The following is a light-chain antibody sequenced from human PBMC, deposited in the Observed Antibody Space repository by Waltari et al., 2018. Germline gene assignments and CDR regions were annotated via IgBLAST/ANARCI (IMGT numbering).Light chain of an antibody. CDR1: QGVRSW. CDR3: QQAHTFPPT. V-gene: IGKV1-12*01. CDR2: AAS. Sequence: DIQMTQSPSSVSAPVGDRVTITCRASQGVRSWLAWYQQKPGKAPNLLIYAASSLQSGVPSRFSGSGSGTDFTLTISSLQPEDFATYYCQQAHTFPPTFGPGTKVHI. J-gene: IGKJ3*01.